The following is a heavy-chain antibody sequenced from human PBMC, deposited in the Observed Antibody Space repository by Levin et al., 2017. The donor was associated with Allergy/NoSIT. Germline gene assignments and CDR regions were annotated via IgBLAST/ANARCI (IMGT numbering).Heavy chain of an antibody. Sequence: PSETLSLTCAASGFTFSSYSMNWVRQAPGKGLEWVSYISSSSSIYYADSVKGRFTISRDNAKNSLYLQMNSLRDEDTAVYYCAREDYGNFDYWGQGTLVTVSS. D-gene: IGHD4-17*01. CDR1: GFTFSSYS. V-gene: IGHV3-48*02. J-gene: IGHJ4*02. CDR3: AREDYGNFDY. CDR2: ISSSSSI.